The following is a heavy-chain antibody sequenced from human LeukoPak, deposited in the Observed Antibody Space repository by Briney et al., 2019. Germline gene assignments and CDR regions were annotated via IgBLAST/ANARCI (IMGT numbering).Heavy chain of an antibody. J-gene: IGHJ4*02. CDR1: GYTFTSYG. CDR3: ARDRLRYSSGWPSDY. V-gene: IGHV1-18*01. D-gene: IGHD6-19*01. Sequence: GASVKVSRKASGYTFTSYGISWVRQAPGQGLEWMGWISAYNGNTNYAQKLQGRVTMTTDTSTSTAYMELRSLRSDDTAVYYCARDRLRYSSGWPSDYWGQGTLVTVSS. CDR2: ISAYNGNT.